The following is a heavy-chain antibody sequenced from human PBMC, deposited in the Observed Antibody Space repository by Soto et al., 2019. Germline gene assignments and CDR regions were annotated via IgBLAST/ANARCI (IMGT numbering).Heavy chain of an antibody. V-gene: IGHV1-18*01. D-gene: IGHD3-3*01. J-gene: IGHJ2*01. CDR2: ISAYNGNT. Sequence: QVPLVQSGAEVKKPGASVKVSCKASGYTFTSYGISWVRQAPGQGLEWMGWISAYNGNTNYAQKLQGRVTMTTDTSTSTAYMELRSLRSDDTAVYYCARYDDPTLFDWYFDLWGRGTLVTVSS. CDR3: ARYDDPTLFDWYFDL. CDR1: GYTFTSYG.